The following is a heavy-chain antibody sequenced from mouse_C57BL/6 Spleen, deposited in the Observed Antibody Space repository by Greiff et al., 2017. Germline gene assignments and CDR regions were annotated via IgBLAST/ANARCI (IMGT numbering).Heavy chain of an antibody. CDR3: ARSGGSYAIDY. CDR2: IYPGSGST. D-gene: IGHD1-1*02. Sequence: QVQLQQPGAELVKPGASVKMSCKASGYTFTSYWITWVKQRPGQGLEWIGDIYPGSGSTNYNEKFKSKATLTVDTSSSTAYMQRSSLTSEDSAVYDCARSGGSYAIDYWGQGTSVTVSS. V-gene: IGHV1-55*01. CDR1: GYTFTSYW. J-gene: IGHJ4*01.